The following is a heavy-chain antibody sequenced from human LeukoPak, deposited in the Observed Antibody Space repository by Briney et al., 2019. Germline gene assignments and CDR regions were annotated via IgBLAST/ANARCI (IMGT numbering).Heavy chain of an antibody. D-gene: IGHD2-15*01. CDR2: IDTSNGDT. J-gene: IGHJ4*02. Sequence: GASVKVSCKASGYTFTAFYMHWVRQAPGQGLEWMGWIDTSNGDTNFPQKFQSRVSITRDTSTGTIYMELNRLISDDTAIYYCAXXXXXXGGSCSXQRIASWGQGTLVTVSS. CDR3: AXXXXXXGGSCSXQRIAS. V-gene: IGHV1-2*02. CDR1: GYTFTAFY.